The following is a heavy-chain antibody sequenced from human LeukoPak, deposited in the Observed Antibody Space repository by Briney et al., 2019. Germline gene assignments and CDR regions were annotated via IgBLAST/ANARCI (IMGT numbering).Heavy chain of an antibody. J-gene: IGHJ3*02. CDR2: INWNGGST. Sequence: PGGSLRLSCAASGFTFDDYGMSWVRQAPGKGLEWVSGINWNGGSTGYADSVKGRFTISRDNAKSSLYLQMNSLRAEDTALYYCARAHLRASAFDIWGQGTMVTVSS. V-gene: IGHV3-20*04. D-gene: IGHD4-17*01. CDR1: GFTFDDYG. CDR3: ARAHLRASAFDI.